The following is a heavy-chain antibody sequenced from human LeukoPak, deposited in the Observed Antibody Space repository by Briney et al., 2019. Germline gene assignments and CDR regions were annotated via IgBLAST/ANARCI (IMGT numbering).Heavy chain of an antibody. D-gene: IGHD4/OR15-4a*01. J-gene: IGHJ4*02. CDR2: IYPTGST. V-gene: IGHV4-4*07. CDR1: GGSISSYY. Sequence: SETLSLTCSVSGGSISSYYWSWIRQSAGKGLEWIGRIYPTGSTNYNPSLKSRVTISVDTSKNHFSLKVSSVTAADTAVYYCARHGASYPYSYWGQGTLVTVSS. CDR3: ARHGASYPYSY.